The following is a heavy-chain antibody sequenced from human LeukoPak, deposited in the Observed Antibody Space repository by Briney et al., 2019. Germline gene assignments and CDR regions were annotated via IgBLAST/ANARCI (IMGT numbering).Heavy chain of an antibody. D-gene: IGHD2-15*01. CDR3: AKAGAVVVVAAKYFDY. Sequence: GGSLRLSCAASGFTFNTYTINWVRQAPGKGLEWVSSISSSSSYIYYADSVKGRFTISRDNSKNTLYLQMNSLRAEDTAVYYCAKAGAVVVVAAKYFDYWGQGTLVTVSS. J-gene: IGHJ4*02. CDR2: ISSSSSYI. CDR1: GFTFNTYT. V-gene: IGHV3-21*04.